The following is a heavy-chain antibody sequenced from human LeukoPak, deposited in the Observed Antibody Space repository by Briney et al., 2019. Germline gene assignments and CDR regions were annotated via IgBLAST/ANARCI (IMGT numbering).Heavy chain of an antibody. J-gene: IGHJ6*02. CDR2: IYTNGNT. V-gene: IGHV3-23*05. CDR3: AHLVWEYVGGLDV. CDR1: GFIFRNYG. D-gene: IGHD3/OR15-3a*01. Sequence: GGSLRLSCAASGFIFRNYGMSWVRQAPGKGLEWVSGIYTNGNTRYADSVRGRFTISRDNPKHTLYLQMHSLRVDDTAVYYCAHLVWEYVGGLDVWGQGTTVTVSS.